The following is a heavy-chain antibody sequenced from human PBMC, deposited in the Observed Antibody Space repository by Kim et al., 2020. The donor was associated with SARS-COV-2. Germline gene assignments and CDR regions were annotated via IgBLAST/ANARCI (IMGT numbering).Heavy chain of an antibody. D-gene: IGHD2-2*01. J-gene: IGHJ6*02. CDR1: GFTFSSYA. V-gene: IGHV3-23*01. CDR3: AKDGTSLAYCSSTSCLFYYYGMDV. CDR2: ISGSGGST. Sequence: GGSLRLSCAASGFTFSSYAMSWVRQAPGKGLEWVSAISGSGGSTYYADSVKGRFTISRDNSKNTLYLQMNSLRAEDTAVYYCAKDGTSLAYCSSTSCLFYYYGMDVWGHGATVTVSS.